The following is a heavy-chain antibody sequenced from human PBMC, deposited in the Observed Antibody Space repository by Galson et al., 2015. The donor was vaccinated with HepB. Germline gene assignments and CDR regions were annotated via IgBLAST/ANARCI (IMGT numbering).Heavy chain of an antibody. J-gene: IGHJ4*02. V-gene: IGHV1-69*06. CDR3: ARGSMITFGGVIVIGSYFDY. Sequence: SVKVSCKASGGTFSSYAISWVRQAPGQGLEWMGGIIPIFGTANYAQKFQGRVTITADKSTSTAYMELSSLRSEDTAVYYCARGSMITFGGVIVIGSYFDYWGQGTLVTVSS. CDR1: GGTFSSYA. D-gene: IGHD3-16*02. CDR2: IIPIFGTA.